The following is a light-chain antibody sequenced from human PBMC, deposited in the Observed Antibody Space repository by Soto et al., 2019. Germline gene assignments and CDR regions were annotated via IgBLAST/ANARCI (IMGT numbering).Light chain of an antibody. CDR3: QHYHSYPLT. J-gene: IGKJ4*01. Sequence: DIQMTHSPSSLSASVGDTVTITCRASQDITNYVAWFQQRPGQAPKSLIYAASSLQSGVTSKFSGSVSGTHFTLTINSLQPEDFATYYCQHYHSYPLTFGGGTKVEIK. V-gene: IGKV1-16*02. CDR2: AAS. CDR1: QDITNY.